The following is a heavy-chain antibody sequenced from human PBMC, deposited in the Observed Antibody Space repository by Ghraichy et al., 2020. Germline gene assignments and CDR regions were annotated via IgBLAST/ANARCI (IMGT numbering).Heavy chain of an antibody. J-gene: IGHJ6*02. Sequence: SETLSLTCTVSGGSISSYYWSWIRQPPGKGLEWIGYIYYSGSTNYNPSLKSRVTISVDTSKNQFSLKLSSVTAADTAVYYCARVPLLGVITPEYYYYGMDVWGQGTTVTVSS. CDR3: ARVPLLGVITPEYYYYGMDV. CDR1: GGSISSYY. D-gene: IGHD3-22*01. CDR2: IYYSGST. V-gene: IGHV4-59*01.